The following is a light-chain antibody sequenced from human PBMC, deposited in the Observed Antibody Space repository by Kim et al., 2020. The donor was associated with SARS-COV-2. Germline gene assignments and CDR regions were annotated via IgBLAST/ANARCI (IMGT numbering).Light chain of an antibody. J-gene: IGLJ1*01. CDR2: DVS. V-gene: IGLV2-14*04. CDR3: SSYTSSSTYV. Sequence: GQSSTIYCTGTSSDVGGYNYVSWYQQHPGKAPKLMIYDVSKRPSGVSNRFSGSKSGNTASLTISGLQAEDEADYYCSSYTSSSTYVFGTGTKVTVL. CDR1: SSDVGGYNY.